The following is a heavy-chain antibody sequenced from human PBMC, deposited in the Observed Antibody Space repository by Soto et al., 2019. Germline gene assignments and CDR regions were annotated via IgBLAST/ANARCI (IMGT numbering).Heavy chain of an antibody. CDR1: GYMFPIYH. V-gene: IGHV5-10-1*01. J-gene: IGHJ4*02. Sequence: GESLKISCEASGYMFPIYHISWVRQMPGKGLEWVGKIDPSDSRTMYRPSSRARITISVDKSINTAYLEWGRLKASDTAMYYCARLDSDGDFDFWGQGTQATVS. CDR2: IDPSDSRT. D-gene: IGHD3-9*01. CDR3: ARLDSDGDFDF.